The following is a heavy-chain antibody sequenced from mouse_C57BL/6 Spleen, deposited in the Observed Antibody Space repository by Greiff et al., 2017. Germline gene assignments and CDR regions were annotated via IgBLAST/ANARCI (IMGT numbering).Heavy chain of an antibody. CDR1: GYSITSGYY. CDR2: ISYDGSN. J-gene: IGHJ3*01. V-gene: IGHV3-6*01. Sequence: ESGPGLVKPSQSLSLTCSVTGYSITSGYYWNWIRQFPGNKLEWMGYISYDGSNNYNPSLKNRISITRDTSKNQFFLKLNSVTTEDTATYYCARDGSSSWFAYWGQETLVTVSA. D-gene: IGHD1-1*01. CDR3: ARDGSSSWFAY.